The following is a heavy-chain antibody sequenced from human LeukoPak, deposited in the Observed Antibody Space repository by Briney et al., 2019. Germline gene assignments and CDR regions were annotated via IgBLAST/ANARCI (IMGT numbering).Heavy chain of an antibody. J-gene: IGHJ4*02. CDR2: ISLTGET. D-gene: IGHD1-26*01. CDR3: SRESGAFCPFGY. V-gene: IGHV4-4*02. CDR1: DGSISSTNW. Sequence: SETLSLTCGVSDGSISSTNWWSWVRQPPGQGLEWIGEISLTGETNYNPSLNGRVTMSLDKSRNQLSLNLTSVTAADTAIYYCSRESGAFCPFGYWGQGTLVIVSS.